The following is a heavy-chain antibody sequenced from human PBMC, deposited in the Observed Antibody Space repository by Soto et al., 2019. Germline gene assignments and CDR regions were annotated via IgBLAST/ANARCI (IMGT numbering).Heavy chain of an antibody. Sequence: EVQLLESGGGLVQPGGSLRLSCAASGFTFSSYAMSWVRQAPGKGLEWVSAISGSGGSTYYADSVKGRFTISRDNSKNTLYLQMNSLRAEDTAVYYCAKDLLFGGSCRLTFDYWGQGTLVTVSS. CDR1: GFTFSSYA. CDR3: AKDLLFGGSCRLTFDY. D-gene: IGHD2-15*01. J-gene: IGHJ4*02. CDR2: ISGSGGST. V-gene: IGHV3-23*01.